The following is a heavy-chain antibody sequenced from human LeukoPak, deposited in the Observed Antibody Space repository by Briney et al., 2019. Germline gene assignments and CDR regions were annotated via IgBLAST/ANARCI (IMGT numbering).Heavy chain of an antibody. D-gene: IGHD3-10*01. CDR1: GGSISSYY. CDR2: IYFSGST. Sequence: SETLSLTCTVSGGSISSYYWSWIRQPPGKGLEWIGYIYFSGSTNYNPSLKSRVTISVDTSKNQFSLKLSSVTAADTAVYYCARGIRGVMGNWFDPWGQGTLVTVSS. CDR3: ARGIRGVMGNWFDP. J-gene: IGHJ5*02. V-gene: IGHV4-59*08.